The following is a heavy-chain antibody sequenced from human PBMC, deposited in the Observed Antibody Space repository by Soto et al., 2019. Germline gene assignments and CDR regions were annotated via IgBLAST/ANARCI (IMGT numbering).Heavy chain of an antibody. CDR1: AFTFSSYA. D-gene: IGHD6-19*01. CDR3: AREAAGFRRYYFDY. CDR2: ISSNGGNT. V-gene: IGHV3-64*01. Sequence: EVQLVESGGGLVQPGGSLRLSCAASAFTFSSYAMHWVRQAPGRGLEYVSAISSNGGNTYYANSVKGRFTISRDNSKNRLYLQMGSLRAEDMAMYYCAREAAGFRRYYFDYWGQGTLVTVSS. J-gene: IGHJ4*02.